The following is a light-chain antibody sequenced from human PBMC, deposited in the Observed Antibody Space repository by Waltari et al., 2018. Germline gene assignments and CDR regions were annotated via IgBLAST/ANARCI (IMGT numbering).Light chain of an antibody. CDR2: QDN. V-gene: IGLV3-1*01. Sequence: SYDLTQPPSVSVSPGQTASITCSGDELGETFASWYQQKPGQSPVLVIYQDNQRPAGIPERVSGSNSENTATLTISGTQPMDEGDYFCQAWDRSIVIFGGGTKLTVL. CDR3: QAWDRSIVI. J-gene: IGLJ2*01. CDR1: ELGETF.